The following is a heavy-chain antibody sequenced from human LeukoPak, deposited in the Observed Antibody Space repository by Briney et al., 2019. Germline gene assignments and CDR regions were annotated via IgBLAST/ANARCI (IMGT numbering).Heavy chain of an antibody. D-gene: IGHD3-22*01. Sequence: SETLSLTCTVSGGSISSGGYYWSWIRQPPGKGLEWIGYIYYSGSTYYNPSLKSRVTISVDTSKNQFSLKLSSVTAADTAVYYCARVWDYYDSSGHNWFDPWGQGTLVTVSS. CDR3: ARVWDYYDSSGHNWFDP. CDR2: IYYSGST. CDR1: GGSISSGGYY. J-gene: IGHJ5*02. V-gene: IGHV4-30-4*08.